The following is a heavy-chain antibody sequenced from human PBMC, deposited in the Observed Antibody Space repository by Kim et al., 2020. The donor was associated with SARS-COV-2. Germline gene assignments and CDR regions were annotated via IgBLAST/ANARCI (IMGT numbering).Heavy chain of an antibody. J-gene: IGHJ6*02. V-gene: IGHV3-9*01. Sequence: VKSRFTIARDNAKNSLYLQMNSLGAEDTALYYCAISLCSGGSCYDYYGMDVWGQGTTVTVSS. CDR3: AISLCSGGSCYDYYGMDV. D-gene: IGHD2-15*01.